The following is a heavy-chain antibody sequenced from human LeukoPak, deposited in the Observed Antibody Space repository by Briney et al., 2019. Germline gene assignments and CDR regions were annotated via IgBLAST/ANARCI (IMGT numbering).Heavy chain of an antibody. D-gene: IGHD3-22*01. V-gene: IGHV3-30*18. CDR1: GFTFSSYG. CDR2: ISYDGSNK. Sequence: GGSLRLSCAASGFTFSSYGMHWVRQAPGKGLEWVAVISYDGSNKYYADSVKGRFTISRDNSKNTLYLQMDSLRAEDTAVYYCAKALGSPYDSSGYYLGYWGQGTLVTVSS. CDR3: AKALGSPYDSSGYYLGY. J-gene: IGHJ4*02.